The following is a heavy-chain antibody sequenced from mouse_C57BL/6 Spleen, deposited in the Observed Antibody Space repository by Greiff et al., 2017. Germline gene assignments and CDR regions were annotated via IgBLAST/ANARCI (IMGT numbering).Heavy chain of an antibody. CDR1: GFTFSSYG. CDR3: AKREYDDYDGGFAY. Sequence: EVQLVESGGDLVKPGGSLKLSCAASGFTFSSYGMSWVHQTPDKRLEWVATISSGGSYTYYPDSVKGRFTISRDNAKNTLYLQMSSLKSEDTAMYYCAKREYDDYDGGFAYWGQGTLVTVSA. V-gene: IGHV5-6*01. D-gene: IGHD2-4*01. CDR2: ISSGGSYT. J-gene: IGHJ3*01.